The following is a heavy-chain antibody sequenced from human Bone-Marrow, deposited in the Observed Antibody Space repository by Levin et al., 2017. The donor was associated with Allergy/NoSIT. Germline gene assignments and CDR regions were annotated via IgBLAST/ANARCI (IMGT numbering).Heavy chain of an antibody. CDR2: IMWNSARM. J-gene: IGHJ4*02. CDR1: GFTFNDFA. D-gene: IGHD1-7*01. CDR3: VKDRSSVDNGNYGGRFES. Sequence: TGGSLRLSCEASGFTFNDFAMHWVRQIPGKGLEWVTGIMWNSARMDYADSVKGRFTISRDNAKNSLYLQMNALRAEDTALYYCVKDRSSVDNGNYGGRFESWGQGTVVTVSS. V-gene: IGHV3-9*01.